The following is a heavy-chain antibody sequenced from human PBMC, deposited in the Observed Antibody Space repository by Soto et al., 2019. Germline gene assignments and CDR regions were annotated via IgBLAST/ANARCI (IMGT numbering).Heavy chain of an antibody. D-gene: IGHD3-3*01. V-gene: IGHV6-1*01. CDR1: GDSVSSNSAA. J-gene: IGHJ6*02. CDR2: TYYRSKWYN. CDR3: ARDLRVARGPTITIPMDV. Sequence: PSQTLSLTCAISGDSVSSNSAAWNWIRQSPSRGLEWLGRTYYRSKWYNDYAVSVKSRITINPDTSKNQFSLQLNSVTPEDTAVYYCARDLRVARGPTITIPMDVWGQGTTVTVSS.